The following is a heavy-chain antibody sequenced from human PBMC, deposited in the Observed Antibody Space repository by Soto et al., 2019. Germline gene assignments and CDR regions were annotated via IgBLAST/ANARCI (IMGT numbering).Heavy chain of an antibody. Sequence: GGSLRLSCEASGFTFSVYWMHWVRQAPGQGPVWVSRINTDGSSTTYADSVKGRFTISRENAKNTLYLQMNSLRVEDTAVYYCARNLGGSGDYWGQGALVTVSS. CDR1: GFTFSVYW. CDR3: ARNLGGSGDY. CDR2: INTDGSST. D-gene: IGHD3-16*01. V-gene: IGHV3-74*03. J-gene: IGHJ4*02.